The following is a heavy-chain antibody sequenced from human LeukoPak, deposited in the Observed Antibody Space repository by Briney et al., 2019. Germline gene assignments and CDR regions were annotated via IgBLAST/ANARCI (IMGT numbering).Heavy chain of an antibody. J-gene: IGHJ4*02. V-gene: IGHV3-23*01. CDR2: IRNSGSDT. D-gene: IGHD1-26*01. CDR1: GFTFSSYA. CDR3: AKVVTSGSYYYFDF. Sequence: PGGSLRLSCAASGFTFSSYAMSWVRQAPGKGLEWVSAIRNSGSDTYYPDSVRGRFTISRDNSKNTLSLQMNSLRAEDTAIYYCAKVVTSGSYYYFDFWARGTLVTVPS.